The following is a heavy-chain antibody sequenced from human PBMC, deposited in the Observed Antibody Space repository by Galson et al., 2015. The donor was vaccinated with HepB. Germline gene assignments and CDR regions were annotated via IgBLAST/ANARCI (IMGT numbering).Heavy chain of an antibody. D-gene: IGHD3-9*01. CDR1: GFTFSSYS. CDR3: ARVFSRNTIPRGYWYFDL. CDR2: ISSSSSYI. V-gene: IGHV3-21*01. Sequence: SLRLSCAASGFTFSSYSMNWVRQAPGKGLEWVSSISSSSSYIYYADSVKGRFTISRDNAKNSLYLQMNSLRAEDTAVYYCARVFSRNTIPRGYWYFDLWGRGTLVTVSS. J-gene: IGHJ2*01.